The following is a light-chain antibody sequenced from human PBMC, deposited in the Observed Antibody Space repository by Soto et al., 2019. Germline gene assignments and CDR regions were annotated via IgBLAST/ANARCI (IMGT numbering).Light chain of an antibody. Sequence: EIVLTQSPGTLSLSPGDRATLSCRARHIVTSNYLAWYQQKPGQAPRLLFFGASSRATDIPDRFSGSGSGTDFTLTISRLEPEDSAVYHCQQYGSSPTTFCQGTKVEIK. CDR3: QQYGSSPTT. V-gene: IGKV3-20*01. CDR2: GAS. J-gene: IGKJ1*01. CDR1: HIVTSNY.